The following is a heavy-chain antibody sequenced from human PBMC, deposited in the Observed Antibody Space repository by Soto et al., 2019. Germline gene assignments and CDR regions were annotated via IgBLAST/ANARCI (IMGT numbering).Heavy chain of an antibody. J-gene: IGHJ6*02. D-gene: IGHD6-19*01. CDR2: ISGSGGST. Sequence: WWSLRLSCSASVFTFSSYAMSWCRQAPGKGLEWVSAISGSGGSTYYADSVKGRFTISRDNSKNTLYLQMNSLRAEDTAVYYCAKDGGSSSGWYLYYYYYGMDVWGQGTTVTVSS. V-gene: IGHV3-23*01. CDR1: VFTFSSYA. CDR3: AKDGGSSSGWYLYYYYYGMDV.